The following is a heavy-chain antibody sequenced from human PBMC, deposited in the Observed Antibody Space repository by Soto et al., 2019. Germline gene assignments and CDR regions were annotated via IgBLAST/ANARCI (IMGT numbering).Heavy chain of an antibody. D-gene: IGHD6-19*01. Sequence: GGSLRLSCAASGFTFSSYWMSWVRQAPGKGLEWVANIKQDGSEKYYVDSVKGRFTISRDNAKNSLYLQMNSLRAEDTAVYYCAREDRISSGWPFDYWGQGTLVTVSS. CDR1: GFTFSSYW. J-gene: IGHJ4*02. CDR3: AREDRISSGWPFDY. CDR2: IKQDGSEK. V-gene: IGHV3-7*01.